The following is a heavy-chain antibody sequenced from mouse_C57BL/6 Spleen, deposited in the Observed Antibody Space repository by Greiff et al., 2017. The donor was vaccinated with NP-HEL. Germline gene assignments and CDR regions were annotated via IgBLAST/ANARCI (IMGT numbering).Heavy chain of an antibody. CDR3: ARSDGYYKAMDY. J-gene: IGHJ4*01. Sequence: EVKLMESEGGLVQPGSSMKLSCTASGFTFSDYYMAWVRQVPEKGLEWVANINYDGSSTYYLDSLKSRFIISRDNAKNILYLQMSSLKSEDTATYYCARSDGYYKAMDYWGQGTSVTVSS. V-gene: IGHV5-16*01. CDR2: INYDGSST. D-gene: IGHD2-3*01. CDR1: GFTFSDYY.